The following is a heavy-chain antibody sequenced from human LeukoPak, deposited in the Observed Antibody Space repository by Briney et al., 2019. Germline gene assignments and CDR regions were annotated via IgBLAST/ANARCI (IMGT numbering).Heavy chain of an antibody. Sequence: VASVKVSCKASGYTFFDSGLTWVRQAPGQGLEWMGWIRAYSGNRRYVRKFQDRGTMTTDSPANTANLDRSNLRFDYTAMYYCARSPGDGADDCYEGAWANPWGQGTLVTVSS. V-gene: IGHV1-18*01. D-gene: IGHD2-21*02. CDR3: ARSPGDGADDCYEGAWANP. CDR1: GYTFFDSG. J-gene: IGHJ5*02. CDR2: IRAYSGNR.